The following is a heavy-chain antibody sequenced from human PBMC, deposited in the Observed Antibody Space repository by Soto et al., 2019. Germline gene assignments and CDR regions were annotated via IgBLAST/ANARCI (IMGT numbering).Heavy chain of an antibody. V-gene: IGHV3-73*01. CDR1: GFTFGGSA. Sequence: GGSLRLSCAASGFTFGGSAMHWVRQASGKGLEWVGHIRSKTNSYATAYAESVKGRFTVSRDDSMNTAYLQMNSLKTEDTAVYFCTRQTDAVQWLVVPTDYNFDYWGQGTLVTVSS. CDR2: IRSKTNSYAT. CDR3: TRQTDAVQWLVVPTDYNFDY. D-gene: IGHD6-19*01. J-gene: IGHJ4*02.